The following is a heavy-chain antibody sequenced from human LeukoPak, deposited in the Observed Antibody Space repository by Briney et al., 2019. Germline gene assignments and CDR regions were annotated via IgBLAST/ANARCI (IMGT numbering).Heavy chain of an antibody. CDR2: INPNSGGT. J-gene: IGHJ3*02. CDR1: GYTFTGYY. CDR3: ARESDSSSWEGAFDI. Sequence: ASVKVSCKASGYTFTGYYMHWVRQAPGQGLEWMGRINPNSGGTNYAQKFQGRVTMTRDTSISTAYMELSRLRSDDTAVYYCARESDSSSWEGAFDIWGQGTMVTGSS. D-gene: IGHD6-13*01. V-gene: IGHV1-2*06.